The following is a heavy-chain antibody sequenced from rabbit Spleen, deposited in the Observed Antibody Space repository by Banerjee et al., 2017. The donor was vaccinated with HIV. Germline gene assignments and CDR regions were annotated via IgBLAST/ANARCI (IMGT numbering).Heavy chain of an antibody. Sequence: QSLEESGGDLVKPEGSLTLTCTASGFSFSSGYWMCWVRQAPGKGLEWIGCIYAGSGGSTYYASWAKGRFTITKTSSTTVTLQMTSLTAADTATYFCARNYVNAFDPWGPGTLVTVS. CDR1: GFSFSSGYW. CDR2: IYAGSGGST. V-gene: IGHV1S40*01. J-gene: IGHJ2*01. D-gene: IGHD1-1*01. CDR3: ARNYVNAFDP.